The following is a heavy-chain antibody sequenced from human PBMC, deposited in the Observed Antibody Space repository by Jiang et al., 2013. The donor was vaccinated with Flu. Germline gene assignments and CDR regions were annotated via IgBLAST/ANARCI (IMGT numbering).Heavy chain of an antibody. Sequence: GRSLRLSCAASGFTFSSYGMHWVRQAPGKGLEWVAVISYDGSNKYYADSVKGRFTISRDNSKNTLYLQMNSLRAEDTAVYYCAKDANDSSGYYLPYGWYYYYGMDVWGQGTTVTVSS. CDR2: ISYDGSNK. J-gene: IGHJ6*02. CDR1: GFTFSSYG. V-gene: IGHV3-30*18. D-gene: IGHD3-22*01. CDR3: AKDANDSSGYYLPYGWYYYYGMDV.